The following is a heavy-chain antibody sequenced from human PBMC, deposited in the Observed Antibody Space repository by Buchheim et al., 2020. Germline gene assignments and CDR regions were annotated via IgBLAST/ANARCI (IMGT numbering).Heavy chain of an antibody. CDR1: GFTFSAYD. D-gene: IGHD2-2*01. V-gene: IGHV3-23*01. CDR2: ISGGGGRT. CDR3: AKDYPSDCSSVSCPGVGDY. Sequence: EVQLLESGGGLVQPGGSLRLSCAAFGFTFSAYDMTWVRQAPGRGLEWVSRISGGGGRTYYADSVKGRFTISRDNSKNTLYLQMDSLRAEDTAVYYCAKDYPSDCSSVSCPGVGDYWGQGTL. J-gene: IGHJ4*02.